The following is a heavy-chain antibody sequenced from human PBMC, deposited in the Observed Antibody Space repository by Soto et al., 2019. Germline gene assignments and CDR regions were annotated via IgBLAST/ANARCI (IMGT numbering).Heavy chain of an antibody. J-gene: IGHJ6*02. Sequence: SVKVSCKASGGTFSSYAISWVRQAHGQGLEWMGGIIPIFGTANYAQKFQGRVTITADESTSTAYMELSSLRSEDTAVYYCATLLTGSGGSICRRDVRVQGTTVTFS. CDR3: ATLLTGSGGSICRRDV. V-gene: IGHV1-69*13. D-gene: IGHD3-9*01. CDR1: GGTFSSYA. CDR2: IIPIFGTA.